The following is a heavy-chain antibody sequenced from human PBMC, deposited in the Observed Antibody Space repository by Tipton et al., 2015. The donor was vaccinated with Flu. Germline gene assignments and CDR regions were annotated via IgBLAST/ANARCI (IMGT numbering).Heavy chain of an antibody. CDR3: ARDRPPGDY. V-gene: IGHV3-48*03. Sequence: SLRLSCAASGFTFSSYEMNWVRQAPGKGLEWVSYISSSGSTIYYADSAKGRFTISRDNAKNSLYLQMNSLKAEDTAVYYCARDRPPGDYWGQGTLVTVSS. CDR1: GFTFSSYE. CDR2: ISSSGSTI. D-gene: IGHD6-6*01. J-gene: IGHJ4*02.